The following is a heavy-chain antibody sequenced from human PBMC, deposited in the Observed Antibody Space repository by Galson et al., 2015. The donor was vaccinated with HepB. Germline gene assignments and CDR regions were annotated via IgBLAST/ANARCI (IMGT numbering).Heavy chain of an antibody. D-gene: IGHD4-17*01. V-gene: IGHV3-23*01. Sequence: SLRLSCAASGLTFRTYAMSWVRQAPGKGLEWVSHISGSGDNTFDADSVKGRFTISRDNSKNTLYLQMDSLRADDTAVYFCAKDWGAVTTRDWYFDIWGRGTLVTVSS. J-gene: IGHJ2*01. CDR2: ISGSGDNT. CDR3: AKDWGAVTTRDWYFDI. CDR1: GLTFRTYA.